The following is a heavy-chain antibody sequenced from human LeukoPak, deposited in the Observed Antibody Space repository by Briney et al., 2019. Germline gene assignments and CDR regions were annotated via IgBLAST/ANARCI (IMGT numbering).Heavy chain of an antibody. J-gene: IGHJ5*02. CDR1: GYTFTSYG. D-gene: IGHD6-13*01. Sequence: ASVKVSCKASGYTFTSYGINWVRQAPGQGLEWMGWISAYNGNTNYAQKFQGRVTLTTDTSTFTAYMELSSLRSEDTAVYYCARDTATTRIAAAGAFWFDPWGQGTLVTVSS. CDR2: ISAYNGNT. CDR3: ARDTATTRIAAAGAFWFDP. V-gene: IGHV1-18*01.